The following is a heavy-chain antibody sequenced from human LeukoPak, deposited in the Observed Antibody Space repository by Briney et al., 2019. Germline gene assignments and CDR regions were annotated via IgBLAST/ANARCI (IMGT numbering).Heavy chain of an antibody. CDR1: GFTFSSYW. Sequence: GGSLRLSCAASGFTFSSYWMHWVRQAPGKGLVWVSRINSDGSSTSYADSVKGRFTISRDNAKNKLYLQMNSLRAEDTAVYYCAREATRYYDSSGDVDYWGQGTLVTVSS. CDR2: INSDGSST. J-gene: IGHJ4*02. D-gene: IGHD3-22*01. V-gene: IGHV3-74*01. CDR3: AREATRYYDSSGDVDY.